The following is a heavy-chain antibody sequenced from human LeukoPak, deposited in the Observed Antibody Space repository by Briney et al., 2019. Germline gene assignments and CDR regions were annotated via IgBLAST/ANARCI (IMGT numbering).Heavy chain of an antibody. D-gene: IGHD3-22*01. CDR3: ARDYDSRASS. Sequence: SETLSLTCAVSGGSLSSSNWWSWARQPPGKGLEWIGEIYHSGSTNYNPSLKGRVTISVDKSKHQFSLKLDSVTAADTAVYFCARDYDSRASSWGQGTLVTVSS. CDR1: GGSLSSSNW. V-gene: IGHV4-4*02. J-gene: IGHJ5*02. CDR2: IYHSGST.